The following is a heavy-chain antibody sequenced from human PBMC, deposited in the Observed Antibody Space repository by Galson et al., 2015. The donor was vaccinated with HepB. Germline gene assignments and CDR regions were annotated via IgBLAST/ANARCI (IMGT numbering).Heavy chain of an antibody. CDR3: ARVERVSWAFDI. CDR1: GLTFSSYS. Sequence: SLRLSCAASGLTFSSYSMNWVRQAPGKGLEWVSYISSSSSTIYYADSVKGRFTISRDNAKNSLYLQMNSLRDEDTAVYYCARVERVSWAFDIWGQGTMVTVSS. V-gene: IGHV3-48*02. J-gene: IGHJ3*02. D-gene: IGHD6-6*01. CDR2: ISSSSSTI.